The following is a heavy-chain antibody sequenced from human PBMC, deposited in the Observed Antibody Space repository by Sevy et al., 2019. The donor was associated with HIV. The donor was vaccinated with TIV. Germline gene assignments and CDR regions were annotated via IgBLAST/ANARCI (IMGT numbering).Heavy chain of an antibody. CDR1: GFIFSSYV. J-gene: IGHJ4*02. CDR2: ISGSGDIS. CDR3: ARVPLYDDPWYCDH. V-gene: IGHV3-23*01. Sequence: GGSLRLSCAASGFIFSSYVMSWVRQVPGKRLEWVSSISGSGDISFYGDSVKGRFTVSRDNSKNTMYLHMNSLGAEDTAIYYCARVPLYDDPWYCDHWGQGSLVTVSS. D-gene: IGHD2-15*01.